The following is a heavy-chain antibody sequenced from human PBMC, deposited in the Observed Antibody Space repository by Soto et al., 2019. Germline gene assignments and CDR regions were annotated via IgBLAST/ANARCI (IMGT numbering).Heavy chain of an antibody. CDR2: INPNSGGT. Sequence: ASVKVSCKAYGYTFTGYYMHWVRQAPGQGLEWMGWINPNSGGTNYAQKFQGRVTMTRDTSISTAYMELSRLRSDDTAVYYCARPGGGYCTNGVCSNNWFDPWGQGTLVTVSS. D-gene: IGHD2-8*01. V-gene: IGHV1-2*02. J-gene: IGHJ5*02. CDR1: GYTFTGYY. CDR3: ARPGGGYCTNGVCSNNWFDP.